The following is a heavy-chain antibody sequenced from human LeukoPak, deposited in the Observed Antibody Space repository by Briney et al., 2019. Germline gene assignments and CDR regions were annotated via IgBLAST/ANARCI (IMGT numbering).Heavy chain of an antibody. V-gene: IGHV1-2*02. CDR2: INPNSGGT. D-gene: IGHD3-22*01. Sequence: ASVRVSCKASGYTFTVYYMHWVRQAPGQGLEWMGWINPNSGGTNYAQKFQGGVTMTRDTSISTAYMELSRLRSDDTAVYYCARETHYYDSSGYFGYWGQGTLVTVSS. J-gene: IGHJ4*02. CDR1: GYTFTVYY. CDR3: ARETHYYDSSGYFGY.